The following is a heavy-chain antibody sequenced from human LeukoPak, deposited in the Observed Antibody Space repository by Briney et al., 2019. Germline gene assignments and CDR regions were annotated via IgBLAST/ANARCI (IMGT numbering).Heavy chain of an antibody. D-gene: IGHD3-10*01. Sequence: PGGSLRLSCAASGFSFSSYSMNWVRQAPGKGLEWVSSISSSSTYIYYADSVKGRFTISRDNAKNSLSLQMNSLRAEDTAVYYCTRDQDDVLLWFRELGSGVFDIWGQGTMVTVSS. CDR2: ISSSSTYI. J-gene: IGHJ3*02. CDR3: TRDQDDVLLWFRELGSGVFDI. CDR1: GFSFSSYS. V-gene: IGHV3-21*01.